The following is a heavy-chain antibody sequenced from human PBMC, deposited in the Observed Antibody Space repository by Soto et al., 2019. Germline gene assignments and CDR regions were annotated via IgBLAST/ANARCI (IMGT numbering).Heavy chain of an antibody. Sequence: GGSLRPSCAAPGFTFIDYYMSWIRQAPGKGLEWVSYISSSSSYTKYADSVKGRFTISRDNAKNSLYLQMNSLRAEDTAVYYCATMAPYYYDSSGTLDYWGQGTLVTV. V-gene: IGHV3-11*06. J-gene: IGHJ4*02. CDR2: ISSSSSYT. CDR3: ATMAPYYYDSSGTLDY. D-gene: IGHD3-22*01. CDR1: GFTFIDYY.